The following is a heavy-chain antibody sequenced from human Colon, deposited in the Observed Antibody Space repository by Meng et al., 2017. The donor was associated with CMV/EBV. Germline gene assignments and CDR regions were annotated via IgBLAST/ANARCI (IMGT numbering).Heavy chain of an antibody. CDR3: ARDWFVGATYNWFDP. D-gene: IGHD1-26*01. V-gene: IGHV4-39*07. J-gene: IGHJ5*02. CDR2: VYYNDST. CDR1: VVSIKSTSYY. Sequence: RVSCPGLVMRSATLSLTCTASVVSIKSTSYYWGWIRQTPGKGLEWIGSVYYNDSTYYNPSLKSRVTISIDTSNNKFSLKLTSVTAADTAVYFCARDWFVGATYNWFDPWGQGTLVTVSS.